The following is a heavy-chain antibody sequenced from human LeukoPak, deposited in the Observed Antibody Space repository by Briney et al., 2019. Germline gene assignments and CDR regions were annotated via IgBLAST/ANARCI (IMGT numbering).Heavy chain of an antibody. J-gene: IGHJ4*02. V-gene: IGHV4-34*01. CDR3: ASLKRLEMAKITTKYYFDY. CDR1: GGSFSGYY. D-gene: IGHD5-24*01. CDR2: INHSGST. Sequence: PSETLSLTCAVYGGSFSGYYWSWIRQPPGKGLEWIGEINHSGSTNYNPSLKSRVTISVDTSKNQFSLKLSSVTAADTAVYYCASLKRLEMAKITTKYYFDYWGQGTLVTVSS.